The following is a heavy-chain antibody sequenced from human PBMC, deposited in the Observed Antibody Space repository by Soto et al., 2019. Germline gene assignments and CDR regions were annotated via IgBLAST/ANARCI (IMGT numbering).Heavy chain of an antibody. V-gene: IGHV4-30-2*01. Sequence: QQQLQESGSGLVKPLETLSLACTVSGLSIDRSAYSWSWIRQPPGKGLEWVGSISQGGDTYYNPSLTGRVTISVDRPRNQFSLNLTSVTAADTAVYYCASLSVYRYYFDYWGQGIMVTVSS. D-gene: IGHD1-20*01. CDR1: GLSIDRSAYS. CDR3: ASLSVYRYYFDY. J-gene: IGHJ4*02. CDR2: ISQGGDT.